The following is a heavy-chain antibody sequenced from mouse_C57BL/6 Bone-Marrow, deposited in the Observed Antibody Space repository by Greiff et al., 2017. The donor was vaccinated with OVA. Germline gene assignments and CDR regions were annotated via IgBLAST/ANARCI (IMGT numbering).Heavy chain of an antibody. D-gene: IGHD2-1*01. CDR1: GFSLTSYG. CDR3: AKTRNYETYYAMDY. CDR2: IWSGGST. V-gene: IGHV2-4*01. J-gene: IGHJ4*01. Sequence: VQRVESGPGLVQPSQSLSITCTVSGFSLTSYGVHWVRQPPGKGLEWLGVIWSGGSTDYNAAFISRLSISKDNSKSQVFFKMNSLQADDTAIYYCAKTRNYETYYAMDYWGQGTSVTVSS.